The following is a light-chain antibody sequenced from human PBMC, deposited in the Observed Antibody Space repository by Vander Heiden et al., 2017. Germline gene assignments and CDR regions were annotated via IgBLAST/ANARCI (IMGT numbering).Light chain of an antibody. CDR3: GAWDSSLNVLL. V-gene: IGLV1-51*01. Sequence: QSVLTQPPSVSAAPGQPVTISCSGSSSNVGNDFVSWYQHLPGAAPKLLIYDNNERPSGIPDRFSGSQSGTAATLVITGLQTGDEADYYCGAWDSSLNVLLFGGGTKLTVL. CDR1: SSNVGNDF. J-gene: IGLJ3*02. CDR2: DNN.